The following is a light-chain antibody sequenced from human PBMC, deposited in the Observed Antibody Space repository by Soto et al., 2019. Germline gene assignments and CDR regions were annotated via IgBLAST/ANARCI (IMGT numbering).Light chain of an antibody. V-gene: IGKV3-11*01. Sequence: DIVLTQCPATLSLSPGERANLPCRASQFIDRYLAWYRQIPGQAPRLLIYDASNRATGIPDGFSGGGSGTDFTLTISSLEPEDFAVYYCQQRSNLPPTFGQGTRLEIK. J-gene: IGKJ5*01. CDR1: QFIDRY. CDR3: QQRSNLPPT. CDR2: DAS.